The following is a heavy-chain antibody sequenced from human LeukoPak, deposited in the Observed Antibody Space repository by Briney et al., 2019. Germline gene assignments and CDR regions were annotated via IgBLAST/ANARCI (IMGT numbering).Heavy chain of an antibody. Sequence: GGSLRLSCAASGFTFSSYAMSWVRQAPGKGLEWVSAISGRGGSTYYADSVKGRFTVSRDNSKNTLFLQMNSLRAEDTAVYYCAKTGSVAGYYYYMDVWGRGTTVTVSS. J-gene: IGHJ6*03. CDR2: ISGRGGST. D-gene: IGHD6-6*01. CDR3: AKTGSVAGYYYYMDV. V-gene: IGHV3-23*01. CDR1: GFTFSSYA.